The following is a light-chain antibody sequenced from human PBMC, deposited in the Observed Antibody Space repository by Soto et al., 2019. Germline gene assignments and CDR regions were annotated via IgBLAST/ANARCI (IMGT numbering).Light chain of an antibody. V-gene: IGLV2-14*03. CDR1: RSDSGAYNF. CDR2: DVN. CDR3: TSWTTSTTMI. Sequence: QSALTQPASVSGSPGQSITISCTGTRSDSGAYNFVSWYQQHPGEVPKLILYDVNVRPSGVSNRFSGSKSGNTASLTISGLQAEDESDYYCTSWTTSTTMIFGGGTKRTVL. J-gene: IGLJ2*01.